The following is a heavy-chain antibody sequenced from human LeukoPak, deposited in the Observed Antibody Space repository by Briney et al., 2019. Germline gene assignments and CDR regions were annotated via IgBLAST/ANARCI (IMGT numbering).Heavy chain of an antibody. CDR3: ARDDSSGYSPNLDY. D-gene: IGHD3-22*01. J-gene: IGHJ4*02. V-gene: IGHV1-3*01. Sequence: GASVKVSCKASGYTFTSYAMHWVRQAPGQRLEWMGWISAGNGNTKYSQKFQGRVTITRDTSASTAYMELSSLRSEDTAVYYCARDDSSGYSPNLDYWGQGTLVTVSS. CDR2: ISAGNGNT. CDR1: GYTFTSYA.